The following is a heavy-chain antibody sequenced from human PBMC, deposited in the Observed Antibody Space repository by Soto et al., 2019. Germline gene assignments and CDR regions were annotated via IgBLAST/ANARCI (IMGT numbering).Heavy chain of an antibody. J-gene: IGHJ4*02. CDR1: GFTFSSYA. Sequence: PGGSLRLSCAASGFTFSSYAMSWVRQAPGKGLEWVSAISGSGGSTYYADSVKGRFTISRDDSKNTLYLQMNSLRAEDTAVYYCAKDRVPRTHSLDYWGQGTLVTVSS. D-gene: IGHD2-2*01. CDR2: ISGSGGST. CDR3: AKDRVPRTHSLDY. V-gene: IGHV3-23*01.